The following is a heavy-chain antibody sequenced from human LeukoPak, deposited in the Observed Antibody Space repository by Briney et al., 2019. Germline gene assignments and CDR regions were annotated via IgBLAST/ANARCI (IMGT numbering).Heavy chain of an antibody. CDR1: GGSISSSSYY. V-gene: IGHV4-39*01. CDR3: ARHPMTTVTRAPGADFDY. D-gene: IGHD4-17*01. J-gene: IGHJ4*02. CDR2: IYYSGST. Sequence: PSETLSLTCTVSGGSISSSSYYWGWIRQPPGKGLEWIGSIYYSGSTYYNPSLKSRVTISVDTSKNQFSLKLSSVTAADTAVYYCARHPMTTVTRAPGADFDYWGQGTLVTVSS.